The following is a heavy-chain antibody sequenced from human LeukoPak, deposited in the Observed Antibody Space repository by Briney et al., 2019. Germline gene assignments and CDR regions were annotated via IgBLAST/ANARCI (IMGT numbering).Heavy chain of an antibody. CDR1: EGTFSTYA. D-gene: IGHD2-2*02. CDR2: IIPMFGTA. V-gene: IGHV1-69*13. CDR3: ARDPCSTSCYRGGYYYYYMDV. J-gene: IGHJ6*03. Sequence: GASVKVSCKASEGTFSTYAISWVRQAPGQGLEWMGGIIPMFGTANYAQKFQGRVTITADESTNTAHMELSSLRSEDTAVYYCARDPCSTSCYRGGYYYYYMDVWGKGTTVTVSS.